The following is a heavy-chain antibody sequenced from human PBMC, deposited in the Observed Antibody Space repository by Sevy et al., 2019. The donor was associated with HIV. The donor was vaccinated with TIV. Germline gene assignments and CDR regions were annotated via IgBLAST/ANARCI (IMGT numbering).Heavy chain of an antibody. CDR1: GYXXTSYG. CDR2: ISAYNGNT. J-gene: IGHJ4*02. D-gene: IGHD2-15*01. Sequence: ASVKVSCKASGYXXTSYGISWVRQAPGQGLEWMGWISAYNGNTNYAQKLQGRVTMTTDTSTSTAYMELRSLRSDDTAVYYCARDPGIVVVVAGTXDXWGQGTLVTVSS. V-gene: IGHV1-18*04. CDR3: ARDPGIVVVVAGTXDX.